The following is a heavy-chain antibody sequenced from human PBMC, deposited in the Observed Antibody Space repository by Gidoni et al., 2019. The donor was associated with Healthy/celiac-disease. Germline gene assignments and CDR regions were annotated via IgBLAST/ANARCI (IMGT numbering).Heavy chain of an antibody. CDR1: GFTFSSYS. Sequence: EVQLVESGGGLVQPGGSLRLSCAASGFTFSSYSMNWVRQAPVKGLEWVSYISSSSSTIYYADSVKGRFTISRDNAKNSLYLQMNSLRAEDTAVYYCARGGSYYSSYAFDIWGQGTMVTVSS. J-gene: IGHJ3*02. V-gene: IGHV3-48*01. D-gene: IGHD1-26*01. CDR2: ISSSSSTI. CDR3: ARGGSYYSSYAFDI.